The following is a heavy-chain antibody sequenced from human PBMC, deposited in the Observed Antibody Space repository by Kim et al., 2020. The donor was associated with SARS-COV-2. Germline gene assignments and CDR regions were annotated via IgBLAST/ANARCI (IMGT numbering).Heavy chain of an antibody. CDR1: GFTFTDYY. V-gene: IGHV3-11*01. CDR2: ISSSGTTT. D-gene: IGHD3-22*01. Sequence: AGSLRLSCTASGFTFTDYYMSWIRQAPGQGLEWVSYISSSGTTTYYADSVKGRFTISRDNAKNSVYLQMNSLRAEDTAVYYCARAYDFPVVWGQGPMVTV. CDR3: ARAYDFPVV. J-gene: IGHJ3*01.